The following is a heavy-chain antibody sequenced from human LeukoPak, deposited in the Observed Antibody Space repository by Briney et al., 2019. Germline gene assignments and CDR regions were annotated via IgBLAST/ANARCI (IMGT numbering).Heavy chain of an antibody. J-gene: IGHJ3*02. CDR3: ARMKSTTVTRNDAFDI. D-gene: IGHD4-17*01. CDR2: ISAYNGNT. V-gene: IGHV1-18*01. Sequence: GASVKVSCKASGYTFTSYGISWVRQAPGQGLEWMGWISAYNGNTNYAQKLQGRVTMTTDTSTSTAYMELRSLRSDDTAVYYCARMKSTTVTRNDAFDIWGQGTMVTVSS. CDR1: GYTFTSYG.